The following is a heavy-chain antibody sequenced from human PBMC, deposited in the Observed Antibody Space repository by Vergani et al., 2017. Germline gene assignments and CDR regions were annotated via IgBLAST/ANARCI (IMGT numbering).Heavy chain of an antibody. CDR1: GFTFSSYA. CDR3: ARVSIPGTDYYYYGMDV. V-gene: IGHV3-30*01. Sequence: QVQLVESGGGVVQPGRSLRLSCAASGFTFSSYAMHWVRQAPGKGVEWVAVISYDGSNKYYADSVKGRFTISRDNSKNPLYLQMNSLRAEDTAVYYCARVSIPGTDYYYYGMDVWGQGTTVTVSS. D-gene: IGHD1-14*01. J-gene: IGHJ6*02. CDR2: ISYDGSNK.